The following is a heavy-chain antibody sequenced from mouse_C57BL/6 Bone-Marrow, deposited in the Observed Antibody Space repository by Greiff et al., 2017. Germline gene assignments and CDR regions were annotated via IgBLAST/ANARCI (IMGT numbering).Heavy chain of an antibody. CDR3: ARRIYYDYDGY. Sequence: QVQLKQPGAELVKPGASVKLSCKASGYTFTSYWLHWVKQRPGQGLEWIGMIHPNSGSTNYNEKFKSKATLTVDKSSSPAYMQLSSLTSEDSAVYYCARRIYYDYDGYWGQGTTLTVSS. CDR2: IHPNSGST. CDR1: GYTFTSYW. J-gene: IGHJ2*01. V-gene: IGHV1-64*01. D-gene: IGHD2-4*01.